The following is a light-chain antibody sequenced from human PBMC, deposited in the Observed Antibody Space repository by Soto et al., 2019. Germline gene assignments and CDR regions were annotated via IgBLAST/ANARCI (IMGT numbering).Light chain of an antibody. Sequence: QSALTQSASVSGSPGQSITISCTGTSSDIGGYNYVSWYQQHPDKAPKLMIFEVSNRPSGVSNRFSGSKSGNTASLTSSGLLPEDEADYSCSSYTTSSTVAFGGGTKVTVL. CDR1: SSDIGGYNY. CDR2: EVS. J-gene: IGLJ2*01. CDR3: SSYTTSSTVA. V-gene: IGLV2-14*01.